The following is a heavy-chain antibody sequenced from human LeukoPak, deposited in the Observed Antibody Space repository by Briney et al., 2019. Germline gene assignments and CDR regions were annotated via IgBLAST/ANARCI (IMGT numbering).Heavy chain of an antibody. J-gene: IGHJ4*02. D-gene: IGHD2-21*02. CDR1: GFTFSSYS. CDR3: AYEAYSGGDCPN. Sequence: GGSLRLSCAASGFTFSSYSMNWVRQAPGKGLEWVSSISSSSSYIYYADSVKGRFTISRDNAKNSLYLQMNSLRAEDTAVYYCAYEAYSGGDCPNWGQGTLVTVSS. CDR2: ISSSSSYI. V-gene: IGHV3-21*01.